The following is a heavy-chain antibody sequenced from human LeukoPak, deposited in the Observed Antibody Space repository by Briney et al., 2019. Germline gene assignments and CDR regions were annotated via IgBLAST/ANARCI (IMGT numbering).Heavy chain of an antibody. J-gene: IGHJ6*02. CDR2: ISSSGSTI. D-gene: IGHD4/OR15-4a*01. Sequence: GGSLRLSCAASGFTFSSYEMNWVRQAPGKGLEWVSYISSSGSTIYYADSVKGRFTISRDNAKNSLYLQMNSLRAEGTAVYYCARDQHTTIGYYGMDVWGQGITVTVSS. CDR1: GFTFSSYE. CDR3: ARDQHTTIGYYGMDV. V-gene: IGHV3-48*03.